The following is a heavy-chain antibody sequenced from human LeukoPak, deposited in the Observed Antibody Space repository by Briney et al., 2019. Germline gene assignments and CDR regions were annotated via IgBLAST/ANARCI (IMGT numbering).Heavy chain of an antibody. J-gene: IGHJ4*02. D-gene: IGHD7-27*01. V-gene: IGHV4-59*12. CDR1: GLSITYYY. CDR2: IYYDGRT. Sequence: SETLSLTCTVSGLSITYYYWSWIRQPPGKGLEWMGYIYYDGRTSYNPSLKSRVTMSVDTSKNQLSLKLSSVTAADTAVYYCTRDSHWGVPFDYWGQGTLVTVSS. CDR3: TRDSHWGVPFDY.